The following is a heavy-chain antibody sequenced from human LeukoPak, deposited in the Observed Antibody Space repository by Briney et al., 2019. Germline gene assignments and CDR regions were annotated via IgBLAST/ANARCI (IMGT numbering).Heavy chain of an antibody. CDR3: ARVSSRYYYYGMDV. J-gene: IGHJ6*02. CDR2: IYYSGGN. CDR1: GGSISSYY. Sequence: PSETLSLTCTVSGGSISSYYWSWIRQPPGKGLEWIGYIYYSGGNNYNPSLKSRVTISVDTSKNQFSLKLSSVTAADTAVYYCARVSSRYYYYGMDVWGQGTTVTVSS. V-gene: IGHV4-59*01.